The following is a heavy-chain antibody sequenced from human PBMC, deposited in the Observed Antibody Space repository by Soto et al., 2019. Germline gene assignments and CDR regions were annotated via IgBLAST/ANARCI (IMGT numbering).Heavy chain of an antibody. Sequence: GGSLRLSCAASGFGFSTHALSWVRQAPGKGLEWLSSITNTGITTHYADSVKGRFTISRENSKNTLHLQMNNLRVDDTAVYYWEKGFDYGDTKHIDHWGQGTLVTVPS. V-gene: IGHV3-23*01. CDR1: GFGFSTHA. CDR2: ITNTGITT. J-gene: IGHJ4*02. D-gene: IGHD4-17*01. CDR3: EKGFDYGDTKHIDH.